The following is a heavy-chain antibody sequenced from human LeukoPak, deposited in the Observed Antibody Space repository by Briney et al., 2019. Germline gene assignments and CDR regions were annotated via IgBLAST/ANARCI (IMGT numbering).Heavy chain of an antibody. D-gene: IGHD1-26*01. CDR1: GGSISSYY. J-gene: IGHJ5*02. CDR3: ARISGSFSPAGFDP. V-gene: IGHV4-59*01. Sequence: SETLPLTCTVSGGSISSYYWSWIRQPPGKGLEWIGYIYYSGSTNYNPSLKSRVTISVDTSKNQFSLKLSSVTAADTAVYYCARISGSFSPAGFDPWGQGTLVTVSS. CDR2: IYYSGST.